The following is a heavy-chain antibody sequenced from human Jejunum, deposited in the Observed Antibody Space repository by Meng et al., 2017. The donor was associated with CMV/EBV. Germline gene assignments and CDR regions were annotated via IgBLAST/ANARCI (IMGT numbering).Heavy chain of an antibody. CDR3: ARVRGGFDP. CDR2: IYYTGGT. J-gene: IGHJ5*02. V-gene: IGHV4-59*01. CDR1: GGSISGYY. Sequence: SLTCTVAGGSISGYYWSWIRQPPGKGLEWVGYIYYTGGTNYNPSLESRASIALDRSKSQISLKLTSVTAADTAVYYCARVRGGFDPWSQGTLVTVSS.